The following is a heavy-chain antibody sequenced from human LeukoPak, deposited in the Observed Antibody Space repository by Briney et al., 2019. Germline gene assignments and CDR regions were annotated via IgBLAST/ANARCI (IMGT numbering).Heavy chain of an antibody. D-gene: IGHD5-24*01. J-gene: IGHJ4*02. CDR1: GYTFTPYG. V-gene: IGHV1-69*06. CDR2: IIPIFGTA. CDR3: ARDREMATPFFDY. Sequence: GASVKVSCKASGYTFTPYGISWVRQAPGQGLEWMGGIIPIFGTANYAQKFQGRVTNTADKSTSTAYMELSSLRSEDTAVYYCARDREMATPFFDYWGQGTLVTVSS.